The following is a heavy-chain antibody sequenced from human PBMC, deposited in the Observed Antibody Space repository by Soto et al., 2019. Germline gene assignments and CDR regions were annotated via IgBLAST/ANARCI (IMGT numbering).Heavy chain of an antibody. CDR2: INHSGST. D-gene: IGHD3-3*01. CDR3: ARSISDYDFWSGYYMPRYYYYYMDV. Sequence: PSETLSLTCAVYGGSFSGYYWSWIRQPPGKGLEWIGEINHSGSTNYNPSLKSRVTISVDTSKNQFSLKLSSVTAADTAVYYCARSISDYDFWSGYYMPRYYYYYMDVWGKGTTVTVSS. V-gene: IGHV4-34*01. J-gene: IGHJ6*03. CDR1: GGSFSGYY.